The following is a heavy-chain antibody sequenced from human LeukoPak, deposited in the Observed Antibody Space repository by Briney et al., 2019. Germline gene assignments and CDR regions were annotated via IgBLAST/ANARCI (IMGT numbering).Heavy chain of an antibody. CDR1: GYSISSGYY. J-gene: IGHJ4*02. CDR3: ARQFEQWLVPGEFHY. V-gene: IGHV4-38-2*01. Sequence: SETLSLTCAVSGYSISSGYYWGWIRQPPGKGLEWIGSIYHSGSTYYNPSLKSRVTISVDTSKNQFSLKLSSVTAADTAVYYCARQFEQWLVPGEFHYWGQGTLVTVSS. D-gene: IGHD6-19*01. CDR2: IYHSGST.